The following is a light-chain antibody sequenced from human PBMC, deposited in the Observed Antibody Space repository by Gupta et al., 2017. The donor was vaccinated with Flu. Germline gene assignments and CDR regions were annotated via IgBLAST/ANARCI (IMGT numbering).Light chain of an antibody. J-gene: IGKJ1*01. V-gene: IGKV3D-11*01. CDR2: DAS. CDR1: KGGSSY. Sequence: PDTLSSSPGKSAPLSCRGSKGGSSYVAWYQQKPGQAPRLLIDDASNGATGIPARCSGSGSGTDFILTISSLEPEYFAVYYRQHRNYCPWTFGQGTKVDIK. CDR3: QHRNYCPWT.